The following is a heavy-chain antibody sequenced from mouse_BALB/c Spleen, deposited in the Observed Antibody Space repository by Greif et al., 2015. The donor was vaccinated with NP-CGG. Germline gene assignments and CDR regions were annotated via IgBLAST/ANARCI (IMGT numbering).Heavy chain of an antibody. CDR3: ARGTGTGYFDY. CDR1: GFTFSSYG. J-gene: IGHJ2*01. CDR2: ISSGGSYT. D-gene: IGHD4-1*01. Sequence: VQLKESGGDLVKPGGSLKLSCAASGFTFSSYGLSWVRQTPDKRLEWVATISSGGSYTYYPDSVKGRFTISRDNAKNTLYLQMSSLKSEDTAMYYCARGTGTGYFDYWGQGTTLTVSS. V-gene: IGHV5-6*01.